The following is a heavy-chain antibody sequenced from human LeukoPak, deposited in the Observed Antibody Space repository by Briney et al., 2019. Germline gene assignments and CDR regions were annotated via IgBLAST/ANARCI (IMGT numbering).Heavy chain of an antibody. D-gene: IGHD6-6*01. CDR2: IKSKTDGGTT. V-gene: IGHV3-15*01. CDR3: ARDLGAARPDYFDY. Sequence: PGGSLRLSCAASGFTLSNAWMSWVRQAPGKGLEWVGRIKSKTDGGTTDYAAPVKGRFTISRDDSKNTLYLQMNSLRAEDTAVYYCARDLGAARPDYFDYWGQGTLVTVSS. J-gene: IGHJ4*02. CDR1: GFTLSNAW.